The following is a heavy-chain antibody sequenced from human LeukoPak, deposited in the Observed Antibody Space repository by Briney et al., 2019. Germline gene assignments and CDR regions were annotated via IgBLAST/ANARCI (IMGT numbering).Heavy chain of an antibody. Sequence: GGYLRLSCAASGFTFSTYWMTWVRQAPGQGLEWVANIMQDGSGKYYVDSVKGRFTISRDNAKNSLYLQMNSLRAEDTAVYYCVRDFSRTRLERPFDYWGQGTRVTVSS. CDR1: GFTFSTYW. V-gene: IGHV3-7*01. CDR3: VRDFSRTRLERPFDY. J-gene: IGHJ4*02. CDR2: IMQDGSGK. D-gene: IGHD1-1*01.